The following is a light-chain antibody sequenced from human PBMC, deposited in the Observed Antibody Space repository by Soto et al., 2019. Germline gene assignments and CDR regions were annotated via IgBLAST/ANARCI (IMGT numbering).Light chain of an antibody. Sequence: ELVLTQSPGTLSLSPGERATLSCRASQSVSSTYLAWSQQRPGQAPRLLSYGASSRAAGSPDRFSGSGSGTDFTLTISRLEPEDFAVYFCQQYGDSPLFGQGTRLEIK. J-gene: IGKJ5*01. CDR3: QQYGDSPL. V-gene: IGKV3-20*01. CDR1: QSVSSTY. CDR2: GAS.